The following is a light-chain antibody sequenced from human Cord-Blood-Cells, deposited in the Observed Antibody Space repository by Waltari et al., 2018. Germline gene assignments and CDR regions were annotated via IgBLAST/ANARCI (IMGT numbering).Light chain of an antibody. V-gene: IGKV1-27*01. CDR2: AAS. Sequence: DIQMTQSPSSLSASVGDRVTITCRASQGISNYLAWYQQKPGKVPKLLIYAASTLQSGVPSRFSGSGSGTYFTLTISSLQPEDVATYYCQKYNSAPAFGGGTKVEIK. J-gene: IGKJ4*01. CDR3: QKYNSAPA. CDR1: QGISNY.